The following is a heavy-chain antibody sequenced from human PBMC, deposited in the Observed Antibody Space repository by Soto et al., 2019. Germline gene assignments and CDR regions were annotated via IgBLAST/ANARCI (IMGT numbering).Heavy chain of an antibody. Sequence: GGSLRLSCAASGFTFNIYGMHWVRQAPDKGLEWVALISYDGSNQDYADSVKGRFTISRDTSKNTLYLQMKSLRAEDTGVYYCAKDGRGSWYSDYWGQGTLVTVSS. CDR2: ISYDGSNQ. CDR3: AKDGRGSWYSDY. J-gene: IGHJ4*02. V-gene: IGHV3-30*18. D-gene: IGHD6-13*01. CDR1: GFTFNIYG.